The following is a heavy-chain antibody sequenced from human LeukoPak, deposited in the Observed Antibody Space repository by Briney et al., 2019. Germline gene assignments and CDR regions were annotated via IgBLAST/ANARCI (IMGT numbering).Heavy chain of an antibody. CDR2: ISYSGST. Sequence: SETLSLTCAVSGHSISSSNWWGWIRQPPGKGLEWIGYISYSGSTYYNPSLKSRVTISVDRSKNQFSLKLSSVTAADTAVYYCARAIRGAFDIWGQGTMVTVSS. J-gene: IGHJ3*02. D-gene: IGHD3-10*01. CDR1: GHSISSSNW. CDR3: ARAIRGAFDI. V-gene: IGHV4-28*03.